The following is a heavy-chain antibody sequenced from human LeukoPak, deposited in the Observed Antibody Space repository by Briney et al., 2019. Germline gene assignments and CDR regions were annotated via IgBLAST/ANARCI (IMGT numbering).Heavy chain of an antibody. Sequence: SETLSLTCTVSGGSISSSSYYWGWIRQPPGKGLEWIGSIYYSGSTYYNPSLKSRVTISVDTSKNRFSLKLSSVTAADTAVCYCARDAMIVVDYFDYWGQGTLVTVSS. V-gene: IGHV4-39*02. CDR3: ARDAMIVVDYFDY. J-gene: IGHJ4*02. CDR1: GGSISSSSYY. CDR2: IYYSGST. D-gene: IGHD3-22*01.